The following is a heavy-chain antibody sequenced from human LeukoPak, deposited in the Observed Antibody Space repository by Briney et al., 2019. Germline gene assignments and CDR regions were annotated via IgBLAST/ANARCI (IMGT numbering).Heavy chain of an antibody. J-gene: IGHJ4*02. CDR2: INYDGTST. V-gene: IGHV3-74*01. Sequence: GGSLRLSCAASGFTFSSKTYWMHWVRQAPGEGLVWVPRINYDGTSTNYADSVKGRFTISRDNARDTLYLQMNSLRAEDTAVYYCARHTTDRPNLIDHWGQGTLVTVSS. D-gene: IGHD6-6*01. CDR3: ARHTTDRPNLIDH. CDR1: GFTFSSKTYW.